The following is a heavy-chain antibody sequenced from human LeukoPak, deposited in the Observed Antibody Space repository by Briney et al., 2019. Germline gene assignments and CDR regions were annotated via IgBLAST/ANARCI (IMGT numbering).Heavy chain of an antibody. J-gene: IGHJ2*01. Sequence: PGGSLRLSCAASGFTFSSYGMSWVRQAPGKGLEWIGEIYHSGSTNYNPSLKSRVTISIDKSKNQFSLKLTSVTAADTAVYYCARGKEGDRHFDLWGRGTLVTVSS. CDR1: GFTFSSYGM. D-gene: IGHD2-21*01. V-gene: IGHV4-4*02. CDR3: ARGKEGDRHFDL. CDR2: IYHSGST.